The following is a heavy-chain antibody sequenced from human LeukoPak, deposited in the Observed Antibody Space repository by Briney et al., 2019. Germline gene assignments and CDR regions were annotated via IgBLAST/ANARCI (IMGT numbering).Heavy chain of an antibody. CDR1: GFTFSSYW. J-gene: IGHJ4*02. CDR2: IKQDGSEK. Sequence: GGSLRLSCEASGFTFSSYWMSWVRQAPGKGLEWVANIKQDGSEKYYVDSVKGRFTISRDNAKNSLYLQMNSLRAEDTAVYYCAREIPAYYYDSSGLFPDYWGQGTLVTVSS. CDR3: AREIPAYYYDSSGLFPDY. D-gene: IGHD3-22*01. V-gene: IGHV3-7*01.